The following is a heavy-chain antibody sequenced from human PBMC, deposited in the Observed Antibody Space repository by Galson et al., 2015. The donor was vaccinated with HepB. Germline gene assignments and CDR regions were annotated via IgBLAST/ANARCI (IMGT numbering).Heavy chain of an antibody. CDR2: VNTYNGNT. D-gene: IGHD3-22*01. CDR1: GYAFTSYG. J-gene: IGHJ2*01. Sequence: SVKVSCKASGYAFTSYGVSWVRQAPGQGLEWMGWVNTYNGNTDYAQKLKGRVTMTTDTSTSTAYMELRSLRSDDTAVYYCATSSRYHYDSSGRIYFNRWGRGTLVTVSS. V-gene: IGHV1-18*04. CDR3: ATSSRYHYDSSGRIYFNR.